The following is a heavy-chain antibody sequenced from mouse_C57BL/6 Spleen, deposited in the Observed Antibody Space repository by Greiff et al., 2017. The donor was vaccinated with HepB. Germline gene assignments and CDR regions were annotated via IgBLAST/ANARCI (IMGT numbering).Heavy chain of an antibody. CDR3: ARSSLEMMGGNDYFDY. CDR2: IYPGSGST. D-gene: IGHD2-3*01. CDR1: GYTFTSYW. V-gene: IGHV1-55*01. Sequence: QVQLKQPGAELVKPGASVKMSCKASGYTFTSYWITWVKQRPGQGLEWIGDIYPGSGSTNYNEKFKSKATLTVDTSSSTAYMQLSSLTSEDSAVYYCARSSLEMMGGNDYFDYWGQGTTLTVSS. J-gene: IGHJ2*01.